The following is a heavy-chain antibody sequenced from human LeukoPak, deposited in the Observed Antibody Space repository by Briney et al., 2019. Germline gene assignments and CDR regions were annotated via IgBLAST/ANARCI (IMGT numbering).Heavy chain of an antibody. D-gene: IGHD3/OR15-3a*01. CDR1: GFTFSSYA. CDR3: AKGWDWRRGGFDY. V-gene: IGHV3-23*01. J-gene: IGHJ4*02. Sequence: RGSLRLSCAASGFTFSSYAMSWVRQAPGKGLEWVSAISSSGGSTHYADSVKGRFTISRDNSKNTLYLQMNSLRAEDTAVYYCAKGWDWRRGGFDYWGQGTLVTVSS. CDR2: ISSSGGST.